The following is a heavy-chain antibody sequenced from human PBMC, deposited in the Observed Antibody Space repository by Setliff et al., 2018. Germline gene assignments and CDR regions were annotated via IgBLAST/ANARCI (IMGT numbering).Heavy chain of an antibody. D-gene: IGHD3-3*01. J-gene: IGHJ4*02. CDR3: ARVPRLEWLLPTFDS. CDR2: ISGYKSNP. CDR1: GYNFRNYG. Sequence: ASVKVSCKTSGYNFRNYGISWVRQVPGQGLEWMGWISGYKSNPNYLQKMQGRVTMTRDTSTSTAYMELRSLRSDDTAVYYCARVPRLEWLLPTFDSWGQGTLVTVSS. V-gene: IGHV1-18*04.